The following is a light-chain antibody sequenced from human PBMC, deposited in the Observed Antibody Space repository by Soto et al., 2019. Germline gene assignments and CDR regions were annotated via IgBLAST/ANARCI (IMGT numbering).Light chain of an antibody. CDR3: KSYAGSNTYV. J-gene: IGLJ1*01. Sequence: QSALTQPPSASGSPGQSVTISCTGTKNDVGFYDFVSWYQHHPGKAPRLIIYEVVQRPSGVPERFSGSKSGNTASLTVSGLQAADEADYFCKSYAGSNTYVFGSGTKLTVL. V-gene: IGLV2-8*01. CDR1: KNDVGFYDF. CDR2: EVV.